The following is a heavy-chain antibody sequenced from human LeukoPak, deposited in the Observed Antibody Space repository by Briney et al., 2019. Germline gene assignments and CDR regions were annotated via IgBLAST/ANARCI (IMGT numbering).Heavy chain of an antibody. CDR3: ASGDYYASSGYRY. D-gene: IGHD3-22*01. Sequence: GGSLRLSCAASGFTFSSYSMNLVRQAPGKGLEWVSSISSSSSYIYYADSVKGRFTISRDNAKNSRYLQMNSLRAEDTAVYYCASGDYYASSGYRYWGQGTLVTVSS. J-gene: IGHJ4*02. CDR1: GFTFSSYS. CDR2: ISSSSSYI. V-gene: IGHV3-21*01.